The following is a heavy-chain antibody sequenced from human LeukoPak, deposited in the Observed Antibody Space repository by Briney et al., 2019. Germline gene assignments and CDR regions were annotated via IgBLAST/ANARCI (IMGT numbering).Heavy chain of an antibody. V-gene: IGHV1-3*01. D-gene: IGHD3-10*01. CDR1: GYTFTIYA. J-gene: IGHJ4*02. CDR3: ARAERITMVRGQELDY. Sequence: GASVKVSCKASGYTFTIYAMHWVRQAPGQRLEWMGWINAGNGNTKYSQKFQGRVTITRDTSASTAYMELSSLRSEDTAVYYCARAERITMVRGQELDYWGQGTLVTVSS. CDR2: INAGNGNT.